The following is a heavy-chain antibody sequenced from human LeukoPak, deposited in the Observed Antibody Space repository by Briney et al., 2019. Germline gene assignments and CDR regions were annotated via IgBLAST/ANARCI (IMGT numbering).Heavy chain of an antibody. CDR1: GGSFSGYY. Sequence: SETLSLTCDVYGGSFSGYYWNWIRQSPGKGLEWIGEINHSGSTKYNPSLKSRVTVSLDTSKRQFSLKLSSVTAADTAVYYCARDPYSSSWRYYYYYYMDVWGKGTTVTVSS. CDR2: INHSGST. V-gene: IGHV4-34*01. J-gene: IGHJ6*03. D-gene: IGHD6-13*01. CDR3: ARDPYSSSWRYYYYYYMDV.